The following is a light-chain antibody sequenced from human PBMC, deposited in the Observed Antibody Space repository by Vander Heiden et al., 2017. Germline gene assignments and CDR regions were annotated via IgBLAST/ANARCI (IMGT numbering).Light chain of an antibody. V-gene: IGKV1-27*01. CDR2: GAS. CDR3: QKYNSAPQT. J-gene: IGKJ1*01. CDR1: QGITNY. Sequence: DIQMTQSPSSLSASVGDRVTITCRASQGITNYLAWYQQKPGKVPKLLIYGASTLHSGVPSRFSGSGSGTDFALTISSLQPEDVATYYCQKYNSAPQTFGQGTRVEIK.